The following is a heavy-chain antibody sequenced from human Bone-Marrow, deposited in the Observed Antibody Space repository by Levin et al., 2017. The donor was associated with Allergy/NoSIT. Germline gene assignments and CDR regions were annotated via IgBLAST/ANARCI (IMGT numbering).Heavy chain of an antibody. Sequence: PSETLSLTCTVSGGSISSYYWNWIRQPPGKGLECIGYISSSGSTNYNPSLKSRVTISVDTSKNQFSLKLTSVTPADTAVYYCARRWRSNAFDIWGQGTMVTVSS. D-gene: IGHD2-15*01. J-gene: IGHJ3*02. CDR2: ISSSGST. V-gene: IGHV4-59*01. CDR1: GGSISSYY. CDR3: ARRWRSNAFDI.